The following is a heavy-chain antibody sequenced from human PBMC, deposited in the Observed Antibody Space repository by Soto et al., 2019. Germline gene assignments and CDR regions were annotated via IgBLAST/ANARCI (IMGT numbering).Heavy chain of an antibody. CDR2: ISSSSSYI. CDR1: GFTFSSYS. J-gene: IGHJ4*02. CDR3: ARELSGYDSPFGY. V-gene: IGHV3-21*01. D-gene: IGHD5-12*01. Sequence: VGSLRLSCAASGFTFSSYSMNWVRQAPGKGLEWVSSISSSSSYIYYADSVKGRFTISRDNAKNSLYLQMNSLRAEDTAVYYCARELSGYDSPFGYWGQGTLVTVSS.